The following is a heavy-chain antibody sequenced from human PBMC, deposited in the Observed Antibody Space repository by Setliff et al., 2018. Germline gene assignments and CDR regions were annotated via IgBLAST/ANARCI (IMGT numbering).Heavy chain of an antibody. Sequence: LRLSCAVSGFTFSNHWMTWVRQAPGKGLEWVSKTHRDGITVYSDSVKGRFTISRDFATNSLHLQMTSLSAEDTAVYYCARRLPYFGMDVWGQGTTVTVSS. CDR2: THRDGITV. J-gene: IGHJ6*02. CDR1: GFTFSNHW. CDR3: ARRLPYFGMDV. V-gene: IGHV3-48*03. D-gene: IGHD2-15*01.